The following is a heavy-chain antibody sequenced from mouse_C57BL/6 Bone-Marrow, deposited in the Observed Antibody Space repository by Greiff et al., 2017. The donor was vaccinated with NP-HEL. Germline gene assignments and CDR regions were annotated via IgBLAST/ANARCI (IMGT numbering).Heavy chain of an antibody. CDR2: IRNKANNHAT. D-gene: IGHD2-4*01. J-gene: IGHJ2*01. CDR3: TRNDYDGVDY. CDR1: GFTFSDAW. V-gene: IGHV6-6*01. Sequence: EVMLVESGGGLVQPGGSMKLSCAASGFTFSDAWMDWVRQSPEKGLEWVAEIRNKANNHATYYAVTVKGRFTISRDDSKSSVYLQMNSLRAEDTGIYYCTRNDYDGVDYWGQGTTLTVSS.